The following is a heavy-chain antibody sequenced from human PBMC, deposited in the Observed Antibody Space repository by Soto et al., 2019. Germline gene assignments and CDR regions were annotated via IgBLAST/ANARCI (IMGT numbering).Heavy chain of an antibody. D-gene: IGHD4-4*01. CDR1: GDSITSSSHY. CDR2: IYYDGNT. Sequence: SETLSLTCTVSGDSITSSSHYWGWIRQPPGKGLECIANIYYDGNTYYNPSLKSRVAISLDTSKNQFSLRLNSVTAADTAVYYCARGMTTVTTIDYWGQGTLVTVSS. V-gene: IGHV4-39*01. J-gene: IGHJ4*02. CDR3: ARGMTTVTTIDY.